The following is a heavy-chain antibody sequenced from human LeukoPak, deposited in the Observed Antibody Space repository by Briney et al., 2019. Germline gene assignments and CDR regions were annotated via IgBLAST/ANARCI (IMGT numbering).Heavy chain of an antibody. CDR2: IYYSGST. D-gene: IGHD3-10*01. J-gene: IGHJ5*02. CDR1: GGSISSSSYY. CDR3: ARRRRYYGSGSCPFDP. V-gene: IGHV4-39*07. Sequence: PSETLSLTCTVSGGSISSSSYYWGWIRQPPGKGLEWIGSIYYSGSTYYNPSLKSRVTISVDTSKNQFSLKLSSVTAADTAVYYCARRRRYYGSGSCPFDPWGQGTLVTVSS.